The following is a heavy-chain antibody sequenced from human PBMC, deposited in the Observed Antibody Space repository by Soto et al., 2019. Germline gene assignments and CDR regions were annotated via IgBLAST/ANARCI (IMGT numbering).Heavy chain of an antibody. J-gene: IGHJ4*02. V-gene: IGHV3-21*01. D-gene: IGHD2-15*01. CDR1: GFTFSSYS. CDR2: ISSSSSYI. CDR3: ARDLVVVVAAPD. Sequence: ESGGGLVKPGGSLRLSCAASGFTFSSYSMNWVRQAPGKGLEWVSSISSSSSYIYYADSVKGRFTISRDNAKNSLYLQMNSLRAEDTAVYYCARDLVVVVAAPDWGQGTLVTVSS.